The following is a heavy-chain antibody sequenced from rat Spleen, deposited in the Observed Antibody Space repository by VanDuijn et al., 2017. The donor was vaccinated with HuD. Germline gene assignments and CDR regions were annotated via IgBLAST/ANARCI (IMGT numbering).Heavy chain of an antibody. CDR3: ARRGTPGFFDY. V-gene: IGHV5-29*01. CDR2: IIYDGSST. Sequence: EVQLVESDGGLVQPGRSLKLSCAVSGFTFSDNYMAWVRQAPTKGLEWVATIIYDGSSTYYRDSVKGRFTISRDNAKNTLYLQMDSLRSEDTATYYCARRGTPGFFDYWGQGVMVTVSS. D-gene: IGHD1-4*01. J-gene: IGHJ2*01. CDR1: GFTFSDNY.